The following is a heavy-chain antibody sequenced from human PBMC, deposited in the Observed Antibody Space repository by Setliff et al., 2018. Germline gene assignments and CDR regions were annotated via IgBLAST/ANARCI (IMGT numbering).Heavy chain of an antibody. Sequence: LRLSCAASGFTFSSSGMHWVRQAPGKGLEWVTFIRNDGSSQYYADSVQGRFTVSRDNSRNTLYLDMNSLRGEDTAVYYCARDKGIISLDYWGQGTLVTVSS. D-gene: IGHD3-10*01. CDR2: IRNDGSSQ. J-gene: IGHJ4*02. CDR1: GFTFSSSG. CDR3: ARDKGIISLDY. V-gene: IGHV3-30*02.